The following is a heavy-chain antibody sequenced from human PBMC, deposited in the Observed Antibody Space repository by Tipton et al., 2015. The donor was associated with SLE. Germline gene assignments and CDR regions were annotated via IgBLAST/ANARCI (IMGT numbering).Heavy chain of an antibody. J-gene: IGHJ4*02. D-gene: IGHD3-3*01. CDR1: GFTFSSYW. Sequence: SLRLSCAASGFTFSSYWMSWVRQAPGKGLEWVANIKQDGSEKYYVDSVKGRFTISRDNAKNSLYLQMNSLRAEDTAVYYCARDRGRYDFWSGYSLWGQGTLVTVSS. V-gene: IGHV3-7*01. CDR2: IKQDGSEK. CDR3: ARDRGRYDFWSGYSL.